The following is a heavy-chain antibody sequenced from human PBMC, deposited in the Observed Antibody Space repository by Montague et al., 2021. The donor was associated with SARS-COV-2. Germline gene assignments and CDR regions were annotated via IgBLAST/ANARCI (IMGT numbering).Heavy chain of an antibody. CDR1: GDSVSSNSAA. CDR3: ARGADRYYFYGMDV. D-gene: IGHD6-19*01. J-gene: IGHJ6*02. CDR2: TYYRSKWYN. Sequence: CTISGDSVSSNSAAWNWIRQSPSRGLEGLGRTYYRSKWYNEYAVSVNSRITINPDTSKNQFSLQVNSVTPEDTAVYYCARGADRYYFYGMDVWGQGTTVTVSS. V-gene: IGHV6-1*01.